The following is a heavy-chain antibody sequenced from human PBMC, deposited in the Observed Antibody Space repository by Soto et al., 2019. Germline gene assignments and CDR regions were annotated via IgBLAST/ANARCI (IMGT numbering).Heavy chain of an antibody. Sequence: SETLSLTCAVYGGSFSGYYWSWIRQPPGKGLEWIGEINHSGSTNYNPSLKSRVTISVDTSKNQFSLKLSSVTATDTAVYYCARGIVVVTAVWYFDYWGQGTLVTVSS. V-gene: IGHV4-34*01. J-gene: IGHJ4*02. CDR3: ARGIVVVTAVWYFDY. D-gene: IGHD2-21*02. CDR2: INHSGST. CDR1: GGSFSGYY.